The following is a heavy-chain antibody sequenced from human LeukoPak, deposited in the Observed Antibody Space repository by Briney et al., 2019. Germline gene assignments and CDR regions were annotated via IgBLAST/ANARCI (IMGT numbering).Heavy chain of an antibody. Sequence: GGSLRLSCAASGFTFSSYGMHWVRQAPGKGLEWVAVIWYDGSNKYYADSVKGRFTISRDNSKNTLYLQMHSLRAEDTAVYYCARDLIRGSGSYPDYWGQGTLVTVSS. D-gene: IGHD3-10*01. V-gene: IGHV3-33*01. J-gene: IGHJ4*02. CDR1: GFTFSSYG. CDR3: ARDLIRGSGSYPDY. CDR2: IWYDGSNK.